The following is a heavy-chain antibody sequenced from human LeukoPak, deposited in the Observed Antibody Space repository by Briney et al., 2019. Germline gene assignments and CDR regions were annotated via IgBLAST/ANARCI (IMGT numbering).Heavy chain of an antibody. CDR1: GGSFSGYY. CDR3: ARGLSDSSGYYYEVDFDY. J-gene: IGHJ4*02. Sequence: SETLSLTCAVYGGSFSGYYWSWIRQPPGKGLEWIGEINHSGSTNYNPSLKSRVTISVDTSKNQFSLKLSSVTAADTAVYCCARGLSDSSGYYYEVDFDYWGQGTLVTVSS. V-gene: IGHV4-34*01. CDR2: INHSGST. D-gene: IGHD3-22*01.